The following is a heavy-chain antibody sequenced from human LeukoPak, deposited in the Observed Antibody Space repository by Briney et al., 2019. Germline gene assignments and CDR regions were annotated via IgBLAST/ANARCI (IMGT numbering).Heavy chain of an antibody. CDR2: INHSGST. Sequence: RSSETLSLTCAVYGGSFSGYYWSWIRRPPGKGLEWIGEINHSGSTNYNPSLKSRVTISVDTSKNQFSLKLSSVTAADTAVYYCARGYRSGFDYWGQGTLVTVSS. CDR1: GGSFSGYY. D-gene: IGHD3-3*01. V-gene: IGHV4-34*01. J-gene: IGHJ4*02. CDR3: ARGYRSGFDY.